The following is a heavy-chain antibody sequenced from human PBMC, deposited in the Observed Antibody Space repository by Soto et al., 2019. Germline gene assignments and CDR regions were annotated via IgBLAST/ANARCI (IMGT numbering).Heavy chain of an antibody. J-gene: IGHJ5*02. CDR2: ISAYNGNT. V-gene: IGHV1-18*01. D-gene: IGHD3-22*01. CDR1: GYTFTSYG. CDR3: ARGFYDSSGYYHWFDP. Sequence: VASVKVSCKASGYTFTSYGISWVRQAPGQGLEWMGWISAYNGNTNYAQKLQGRVTMTTDTSTSTAYMELRSLRSDDTAVYYCARGFYDSSGYYHWFDPWGQGTLVTVSS.